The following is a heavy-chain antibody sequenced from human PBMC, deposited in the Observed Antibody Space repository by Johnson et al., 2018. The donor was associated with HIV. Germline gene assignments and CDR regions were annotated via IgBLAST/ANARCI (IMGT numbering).Heavy chain of an antibody. CDR1: GFSFRNAW. Sequence: VQLVESGGGLVAPGGSLRLSCAASGFSFRNAWMSWVRQAPGKGLEWVGRVKNKADGGTIDYAAPEKGRFTISRDDSKNTLYLQMNSLKTEDTAVYYCARGGLGYQNIHDPFDIWGQGTMVTVSS. V-gene: IGHV3-15*01. CDR3: ARGGLGYQNIHDPFDI. CDR2: VKNKADGGTI. J-gene: IGHJ3*02. D-gene: IGHD2-2*01.